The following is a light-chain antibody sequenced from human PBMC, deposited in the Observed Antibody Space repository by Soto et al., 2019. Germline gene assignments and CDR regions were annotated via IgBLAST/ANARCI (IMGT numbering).Light chain of an antibody. CDR3: QSYDSSLSGSV. V-gene: IGLV1-40*01. CDR2: GNN. Sequence: QPVLTQPPSVSGAPGQRVTNSCTGSSSNIGAGYDVHWYQQLPGTAPKLLMYGNNNRPSGVPDRFSGSKSGTSASLAITGLQAEDEADYYCQSYDSSLSGSVFGGGTKLTVL. CDR1: SSNIGAGYD. J-gene: IGLJ2*01.